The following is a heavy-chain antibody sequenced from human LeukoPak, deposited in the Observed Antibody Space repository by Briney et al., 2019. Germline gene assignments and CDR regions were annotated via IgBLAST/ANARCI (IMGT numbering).Heavy chain of an antibody. CDR1: GYTFTSYG. V-gene: IGHV1-18*01. D-gene: IGHD1-26*01. J-gene: IGHJ4*02. Sequence: ASVKVSCKASGYTFTSYGISWVRQAPGQGLEWMGWISGYNGNTNYAQKLQGRVTMTTDTSTSTAYMELRSPRSDDTAVYYCAREPDSGSYSDYYFDYWGQGTLVTVSS. CDR2: ISGYNGNT. CDR3: AREPDSGSYSDYYFDY.